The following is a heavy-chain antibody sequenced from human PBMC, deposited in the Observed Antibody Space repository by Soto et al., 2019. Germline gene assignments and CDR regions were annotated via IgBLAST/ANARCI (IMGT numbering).Heavy chain of an antibody. Sequence: ASVKVSCKASGGTFSSYAISWVRQAPGQGLEWMGGIIPIFGTADYAQKFQGRVTITADKSTSTAYMELSSLRSEDTAVYYCARDSANYDLGTPYDFDYWGQGTLVTVSS. J-gene: IGHJ4*02. CDR2: IIPIFGTA. CDR1: GGTFSSYA. D-gene: IGHD3-3*01. CDR3: ARDSANYDLGTPYDFDY. V-gene: IGHV1-69*06.